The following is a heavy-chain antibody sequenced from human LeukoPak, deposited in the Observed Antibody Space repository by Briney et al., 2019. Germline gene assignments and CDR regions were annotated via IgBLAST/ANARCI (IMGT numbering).Heavy chain of an antibody. CDR3: ARVAAHWFDP. D-gene: IGHD6-25*01. Sequence: SETLSLTGTVSGGSISSGDYYWSWIRQPPGKGLEWIGFVYYRGNTYYNPSLKSRVTISIATVKDQFSLRLTSVTAADTAVYYCARVAAHWFDPWGQGTLVTVSS. CDR2: VYYRGNT. V-gene: IGHV4-30-4*08. CDR1: GGSISSGDYY. J-gene: IGHJ5*02.